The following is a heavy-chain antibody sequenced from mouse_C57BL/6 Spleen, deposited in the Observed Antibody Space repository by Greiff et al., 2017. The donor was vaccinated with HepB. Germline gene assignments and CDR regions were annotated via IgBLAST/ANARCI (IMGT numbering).Heavy chain of an antibody. D-gene: IGHD4-1*01. CDR1: GYAFSSSW. CDR2: IYPGDGDT. CDR3: ARNWGDDY. V-gene: IGHV1-82*01. Sequence: QVQLKESGPELVKPGASVKISCKASGYAFSSSWMNWVKQRPGKGLEWIGRIYPGDGDTNYNGKFKGKATLTADKSSSTAYMQLSSLTAEDSAVYFCARNWGDDYWGQGTTLTVSS. J-gene: IGHJ2*01.